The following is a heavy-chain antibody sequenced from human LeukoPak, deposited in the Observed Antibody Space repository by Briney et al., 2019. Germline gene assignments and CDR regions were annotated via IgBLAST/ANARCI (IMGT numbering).Heavy chain of an antibody. V-gene: IGHV1-46*01. CDR1: GYTFTGYY. CDR3: ARDVGLYYYDSSGYFDY. J-gene: IGHJ4*02. CDR2: INPSGGST. D-gene: IGHD3-22*01. Sequence: ASVKVSCKASGYTFTGYYMHWVRQAPGQGLEWMGIINPSGGSTSYAQKFQGRVTMTRDTSTSTVYMELSSLRSEDTAVYYCARDVGLYYYDSSGYFDYWGQGTLVTVSS.